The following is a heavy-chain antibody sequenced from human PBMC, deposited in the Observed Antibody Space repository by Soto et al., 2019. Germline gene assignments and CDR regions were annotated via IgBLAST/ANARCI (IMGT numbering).Heavy chain of an antibody. D-gene: IGHD6-25*01. J-gene: IGHJ6*02. Sequence: QVQLVQSGAEVKKPGSSVKVSCQASGGTFNNFAFTWVRQAPVQGLEWLGGIMPVFHTTNIAQTFQDRITVTADDFTTTVYMEMTSLRYDDTAVYYCATATISPVSATLDHYGMDVWGQGTTVTFSS. CDR1: GGTFNNFA. CDR3: ATATISPVSATLDHYGMDV. CDR2: IMPVFHTT. V-gene: IGHV1-69*01.